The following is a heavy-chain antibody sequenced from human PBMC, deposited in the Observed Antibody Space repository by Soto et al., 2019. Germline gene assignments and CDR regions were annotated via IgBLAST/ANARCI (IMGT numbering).Heavy chain of an antibody. CDR2: IIPIFGTA. D-gene: IGHD3-10*01. CDR1: GGTFSSYA. Sequence: GASVKVSCKASGGTFSSYAISWVRQAPGQGLEWMGGIIPIFGTANYAQKFQGRVTITADESTSTAYMELSSLRSEDTAVYYCARGLSLWFGELPRFPFDPWGQGTLVTVSS. CDR3: ARGLSLWFGELPRFPFDP. V-gene: IGHV1-69*13. J-gene: IGHJ5*02.